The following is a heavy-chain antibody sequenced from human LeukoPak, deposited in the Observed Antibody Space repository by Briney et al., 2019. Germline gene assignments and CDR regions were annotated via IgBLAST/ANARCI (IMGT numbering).Heavy chain of an antibody. V-gene: IGHV3-30*04. J-gene: IGHJ4*02. CDR2: ISYDVSKT. CDR1: GFTFSTYA. D-gene: IGHD3-22*01. Sequence: GGSLRLSCAASGFTFSTYAMHWVRQAPGKGLEWVAVISYDVSKTYYADSVKGRFTISRDNSKNTLYLQMNSLRAEDTAVYYCAREGSYYYYDSSGYYCGLFDYWGQGTLVTVSS. CDR3: AREGSYYYYDSSGYYCGLFDY.